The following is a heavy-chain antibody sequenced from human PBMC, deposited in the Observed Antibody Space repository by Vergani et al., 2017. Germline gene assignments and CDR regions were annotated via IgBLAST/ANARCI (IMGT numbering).Heavy chain of an antibody. V-gene: IGHV4-59*11. CDR1: FDSIRNLY. Sequence: QVQLHESGPGLFKSSETLSLTCSVSFDSIRNLYCNWIRQPPGKGLEWIGSIHYSENTNYNPSLKTRVTISVDTSKNQFSLTLTSVTAADTAVYYCASDTHSGQRADRWGQGILVTVTS. D-gene: IGHD6-19*01. CDR3: ASDTHSGQRADR. J-gene: IGHJ5*02. CDR2: IHYSENT.